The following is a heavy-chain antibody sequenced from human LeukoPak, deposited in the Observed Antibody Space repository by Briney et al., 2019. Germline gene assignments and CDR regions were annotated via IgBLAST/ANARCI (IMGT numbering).Heavy chain of an antibody. CDR3: ARGPHTWEPLYFDY. J-gene: IGHJ4*02. D-gene: IGHD1-26*01. V-gene: IGHV3-23*01. CDR1: GFTFSSYA. Sequence: GGSLRLSCAASGFTFSSYAMSWVRQAPGKGLEWVSVISGSGLTTYYADSVKGRFTISRDISMNTLYLQMNSLRAEDTALYYCARGPHTWEPLYFDYWGQGTLVTVSS. CDR2: ISGSGLTT.